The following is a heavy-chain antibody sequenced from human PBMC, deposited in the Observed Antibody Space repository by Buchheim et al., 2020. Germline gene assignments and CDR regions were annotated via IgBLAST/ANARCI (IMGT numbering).Heavy chain of an antibody. CDR2: ITSDGSGT. CDR3: ARGIAATANPNWFDP. J-gene: IGHJ5*02. V-gene: IGHV3-74*01. D-gene: IGHD6-25*01. Sequence: EVQLVESGGGLVQPGGSLRLSCAASGFSFSSYWMHWVRQAPGRGLVWVSRITSDGSGTGYADSVTGRFTISRDNAQHTLYLQMNSLSPEDTAVYFCARGIAATANPNWFDPWGQGTL. CDR1: GFSFSSYW.